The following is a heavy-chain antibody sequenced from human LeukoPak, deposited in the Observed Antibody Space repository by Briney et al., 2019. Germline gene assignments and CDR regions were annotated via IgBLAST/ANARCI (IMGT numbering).Heavy chain of an antibody. V-gene: IGHV3-11*01. CDR3: ARDYYYDSSGYYSGDAFDI. CDR1: GFTFSDYY. CDR2: ISSSGSTI. D-gene: IGHD3-22*01. Sequence: PGGSLRLSCAASGFTFSDYYMSWIRQAPGKGLEWVSYISSSGSTIYYADSVKGRFTISRDNAKNSLYLQMNSLRAEDTAVYYCARDYYYDSSGYYSGDAFDIWGQGTMVTVSS. J-gene: IGHJ3*02.